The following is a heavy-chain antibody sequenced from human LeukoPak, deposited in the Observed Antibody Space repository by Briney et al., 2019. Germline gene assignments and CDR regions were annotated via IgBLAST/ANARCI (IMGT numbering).Heavy chain of an antibody. Sequence: GGSQRLSCAASGFPFSYYTMHWVRQAPGKGLEWVPSINSIGSYMYYADSVKGRFTISRDNAKDSLYLQMSSLRAEDTAVYYCARNDVAWNDVHWFDPWGQGTLVTVSS. V-gene: IGHV3-21*01. D-gene: IGHD1-1*01. J-gene: IGHJ5*02. CDR1: GFPFSYYT. CDR2: INSIGSYM. CDR3: ARNDVAWNDVHWFDP.